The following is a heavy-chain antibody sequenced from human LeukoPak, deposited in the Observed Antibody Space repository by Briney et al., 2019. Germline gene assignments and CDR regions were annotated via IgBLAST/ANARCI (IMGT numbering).Heavy chain of an antibody. V-gene: IGHV3-30*18. CDR3: AKNSIAAAGTYYYYYGMDV. CDR1: GFTFSSYG. Sequence: GRSLRLSCAASGFTFSSYGMHWVRQAPGKGLEWVAVISYDGGNKYYADSVKGRFTISRDNSKNTLYLQMNSLRAEDTAVYYCAKNSIAAAGTYYYYYGMDVWGQGTTVTVSS. D-gene: IGHD6-13*01. J-gene: IGHJ6*02. CDR2: ISYDGGNK.